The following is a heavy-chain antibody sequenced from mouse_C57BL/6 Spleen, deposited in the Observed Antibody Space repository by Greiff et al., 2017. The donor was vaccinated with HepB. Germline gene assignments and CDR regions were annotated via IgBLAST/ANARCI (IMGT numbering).Heavy chain of an antibody. Sequence: VQLQQSGAELARPGASVKMSCKASGYTFTSYTMHWVKQRPGQGLEWIGYINPSSGYTKYNQKFKDKATLTADKSSSTAYMQLSSLTSEDSAVYYCARGHYGSSYGIDYWGQGTTLTVSS. V-gene: IGHV1-4*01. D-gene: IGHD1-1*01. J-gene: IGHJ2*01. CDR1: GYTFTSYT. CDR3: ARGHYGSSYGIDY. CDR2: INPSSGYT.